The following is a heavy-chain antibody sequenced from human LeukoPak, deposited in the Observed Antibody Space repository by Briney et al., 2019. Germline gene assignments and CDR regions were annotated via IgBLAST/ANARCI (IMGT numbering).Heavy chain of an antibody. V-gene: IGHV4-39*01. CDR1: GGSISSSSYY. Sequence: PSETLSLTCTVSGGSISSSSYYWGWIRQPPGKGLEWIGSIYYSGSTYYNPSLKSRVTISVDTSKNQFSLKLSSVTAADTAVYYCARQANGVASTWGQGTLVTVSS. D-gene: IGHD3-3*01. CDR2: IYYSGST. CDR3: ARQANGVAST. J-gene: IGHJ5*02.